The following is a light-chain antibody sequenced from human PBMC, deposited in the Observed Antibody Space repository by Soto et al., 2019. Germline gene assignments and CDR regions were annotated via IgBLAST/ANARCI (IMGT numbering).Light chain of an antibody. CDR3: SSYAGSNMGV. Sequence: QSALTPPPSASGSPGQSVTIYCTGTSSDVGGYNFVSWYQQHPGKAPKLIIYEVTQRPSGVPDRFSASKSGDTASLTVSGLRAEDEADYYCSSYAGSNMGVFGSGTKLTVL. CDR1: SSDVGGYNF. J-gene: IGLJ1*01. V-gene: IGLV2-8*01. CDR2: EVT.